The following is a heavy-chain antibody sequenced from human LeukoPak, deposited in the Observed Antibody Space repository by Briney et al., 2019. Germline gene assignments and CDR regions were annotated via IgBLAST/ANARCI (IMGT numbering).Heavy chain of an antibody. Sequence: GGSLRLSCAASGHTFSNYAMTWVRQAPGKELEWVSSITGSGGTIYYADSVKGRLTISRDNSKNTLYLHMNSLRAEDTAVYYCSKDPNGDYVGAFDSWGRGTLVTVSS. CDR3: SKDPNGDYVGAFDS. J-gene: IGHJ5*01. CDR1: GHTFSNYA. CDR2: ITGSGGTI. D-gene: IGHD4-17*01. V-gene: IGHV3-23*01.